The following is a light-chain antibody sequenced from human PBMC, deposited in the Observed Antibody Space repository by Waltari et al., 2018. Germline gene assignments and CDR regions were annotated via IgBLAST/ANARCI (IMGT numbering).Light chain of an antibody. CDR3: SSYTSSNAYWV. J-gene: IGLJ3*02. CDR1: SSDVGAYNS. Sequence: QSALTQPASVSGSPGQSIPISCTGTSSDVGAYNSVSWYQQHPGKAPQLMIYDVNNRPSGVSIRFSGSKSGNTASLTISGLQAEDEADYYCSSYTSSNAYWVFGGGTKLTVL. CDR2: DVN. V-gene: IGLV2-14*03.